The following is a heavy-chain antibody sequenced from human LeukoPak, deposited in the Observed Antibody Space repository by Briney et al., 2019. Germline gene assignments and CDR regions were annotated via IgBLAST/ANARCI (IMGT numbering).Heavy chain of an antibody. J-gene: IGHJ3*02. CDR1: GFSLSTYS. CDR2: ISGSGGST. CDR3: IAGGWSTDAFEM. V-gene: IGHV3-23*01. D-gene: IGHD6-19*01. Sequence: GGSLRLSCAASGFSLSTYSMNWVRQAPGKGLEWVSGISGSGGSTNYADSVKGRFTISRDNSKNMLFLQINSLRGEDTAVYYCIAGGWSTDAFEMWGQGTTVTVSS.